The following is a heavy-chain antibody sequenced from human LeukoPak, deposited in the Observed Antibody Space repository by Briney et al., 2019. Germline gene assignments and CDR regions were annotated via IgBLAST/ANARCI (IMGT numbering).Heavy chain of an antibody. V-gene: IGHV1-69*05. CDR2: IIPIFGTA. CDR1: GGTFSSYA. CDR3: ARAPTQYQLQKRDDYYYYMDV. Sequence: SVKVSCKASGGTFSSYAISWVRQAPGQGLEWMGGIIPIFGTANYAQKFQGRVTITTDESASTAYMELSSLRSEDTAVYYCARAPTQYQLQKRDDYYYYMDVWGKGTTVTVSS. D-gene: IGHD2-2*01. J-gene: IGHJ6*03.